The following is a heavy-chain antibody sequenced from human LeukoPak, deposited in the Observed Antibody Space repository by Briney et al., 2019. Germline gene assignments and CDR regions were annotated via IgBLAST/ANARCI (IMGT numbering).Heavy chain of an antibody. D-gene: IGHD6-13*01. Sequence: GSLRLSCAASGFTLSNYWMHWGRRAPGKGLGWVSRIRRDGTIRQYADSVKGRFTISRDNAKNTLYLEMNSMGAEDTDIYYCGRDAHDAAADHWGQGNLVTVSS. CDR1: GFTLSNYW. CDR2: IRRDGTIR. V-gene: IGHV3-74*03. J-gene: IGHJ4*02. CDR3: GRDAHDAAADH.